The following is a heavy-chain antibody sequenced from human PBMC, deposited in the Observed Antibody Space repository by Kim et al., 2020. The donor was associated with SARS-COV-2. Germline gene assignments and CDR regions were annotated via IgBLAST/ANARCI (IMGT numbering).Heavy chain of an antibody. CDR1: GFTFSSYE. D-gene: IGHD5-12*01. V-gene: IGHV3-48*03. Sequence: GGSLRLSCAASGFTFSSYEMNWVRQAPGKGLEWVSYISSSGSTIYYADSVKGRFTISRDNAKNSLYLQMNSLRAEDTAVYYCAREEGEMATIWDYYYYMDVWGKGTTVTVSS. CDR2: ISSSGSTI. J-gene: IGHJ6*03. CDR3: AREEGEMATIWDYYYYMDV.